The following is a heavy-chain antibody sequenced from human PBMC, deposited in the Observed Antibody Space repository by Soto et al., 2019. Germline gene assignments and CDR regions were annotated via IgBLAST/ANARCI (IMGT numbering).Heavy chain of an antibody. D-gene: IGHD3-10*01. CDR1: GGSISSGDYY. Sequence: SETLSLTCTVSGGSISSGDYYWSWIRQPPGKGLEWIGYIYYSGSTYYNPSLKSRVTISVDTSKNQFSLKLSSVTAADTAVYYCPRVVPLLTFLWSGDSLNWFNPWAREPWSPSPQ. CDR2: IYYSGST. J-gene: IGHJ5*02. V-gene: IGHV4-30-4*01. CDR3: PRVVPLLTFLWSGDSLNWFNP.